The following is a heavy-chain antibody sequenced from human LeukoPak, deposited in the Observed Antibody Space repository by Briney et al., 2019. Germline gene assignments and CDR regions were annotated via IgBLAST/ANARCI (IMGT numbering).Heavy chain of an antibody. CDR1: GFTVSSNY. Sequence: GGSLRLSCAASGFTVSSNYMSWVRQAPGKGLEWVSRIKSDGSSTTYADSVKGRFTISRDNSKNTLYLQMNSLRAEDTAVYYCARGDIIVVVPAAMPRHRSPYNWFDPWGQGTLVTVSS. D-gene: IGHD2-2*01. CDR3: ARGDIIVVVPAAMPRHRSPYNWFDP. CDR2: IKSDGSST. V-gene: IGHV3-53*01. J-gene: IGHJ5*02.